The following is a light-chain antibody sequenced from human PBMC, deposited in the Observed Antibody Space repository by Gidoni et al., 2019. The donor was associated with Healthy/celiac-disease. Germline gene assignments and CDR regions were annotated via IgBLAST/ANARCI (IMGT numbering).Light chain of an antibody. CDR3: HQYDNLPSYT. CDR1: QEISNY. Sequence: DMKKTQSPSSLSASVGDRVTITCQASQEISNYLNWYQQKPGKAPNLLIYDASNLETGVPSRFSGSRSWTDFTFTISSLQPEDIATYYCHQYDNLPSYTFGQGTKLEIK. J-gene: IGKJ2*01. CDR2: DAS. V-gene: IGKV1-33*01.